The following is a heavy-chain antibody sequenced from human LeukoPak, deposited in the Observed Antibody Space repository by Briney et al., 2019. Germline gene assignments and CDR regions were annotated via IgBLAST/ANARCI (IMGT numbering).Heavy chain of an antibody. Sequence: SETLSLTCTVSGGSISSSSYYWGWIRQPPGKGLEWIGSIYYSGSTYYNPSLKSRVTISVDKSKNQFSLKLSSVTAADTAVYYCARGRELLLDAFDIWGQGTMVTVSS. J-gene: IGHJ3*02. D-gene: IGHD1-26*01. CDR3: ARGRELLLDAFDI. V-gene: IGHV4-39*07. CDR1: GGSISSSSYY. CDR2: IYYSGST.